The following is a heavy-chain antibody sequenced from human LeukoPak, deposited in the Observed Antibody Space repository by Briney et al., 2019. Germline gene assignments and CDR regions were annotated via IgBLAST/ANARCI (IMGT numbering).Heavy chain of an antibody. CDR3: ARGRLHGWSIAATGTNAFDI. Sequence: SETLSLTCSVSGGSISRNDYYWGWIRQPPGKGLEWIGSIYNIGSTYYNPSLKSRVTISTDTSKNQFSLKLTSVTAADTAVYYCARGRLHGWSIAATGTNAFDIWGQGTMVTVSS. J-gene: IGHJ3*02. V-gene: IGHV4-39*07. CDR1: GGSISRNDYY. CDR2: IYNIGST. D-gene: IGHD6-13*01.